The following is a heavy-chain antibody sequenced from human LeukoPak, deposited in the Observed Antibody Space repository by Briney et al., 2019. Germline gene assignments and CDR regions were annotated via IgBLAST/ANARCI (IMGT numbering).Heavy chain of an antibody. CDR3: ARHWPRTIEADAFDI. CDR2: IYSGGST. CDR1: GLTVSNNY. V-gene: IGHV3-53*01. J-gene: IGHJ3*02. D-gene: IGHD1-14*01. Sequence: PGGSLRLSCAASGLTVSNNYMSWVRQAPGKGLEWVSVIYSGGSTYYADSVKGRFTISRDNSKNTLYLQMNSLRAEDTAVYYCARHWPRTIEADAFDIWGQGTMVTVSS.